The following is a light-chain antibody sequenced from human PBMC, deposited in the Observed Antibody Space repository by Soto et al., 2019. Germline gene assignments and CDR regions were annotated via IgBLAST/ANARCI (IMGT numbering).Light chain of an antibody. CDR3: QHRMNWPLT. CDR1: QTVSSY. Sequence: EIVLRQSPGTLSLSPGDRATLSCRASQTVSSYLLWYQQKPGQAPRLVIYDASNRATGIPARFSGSGSETDFTLTISSLEPEDVAVYYCQHRMNWPLTFGQGTRLEIK. CDR2: DAS. J-gene: IGKJ5*01. V-gene: IGKV3-11*01.